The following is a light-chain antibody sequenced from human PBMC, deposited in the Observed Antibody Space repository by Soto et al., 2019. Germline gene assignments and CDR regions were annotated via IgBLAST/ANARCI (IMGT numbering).Light chain of an antibody. J-gene: IGLJ2*01. V-gene: IGLV1-47*01. CDR2: RNN. Sequence: QSVLTQPPSMSGAPGQRVTISCTGSSSNIGAGYDVHWYQQLPGTPPKLLIYRNNQRRSGVPDRFSGSKSGTSASLAISGLRSEDEADYYCAAWDDTLSGVLFGGGTKLTVL. CDR1: SSNIGAGYD. CDR3: AAWDDTLSGVL.